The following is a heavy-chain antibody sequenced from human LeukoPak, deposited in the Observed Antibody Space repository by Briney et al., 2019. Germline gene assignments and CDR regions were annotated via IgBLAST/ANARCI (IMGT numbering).Heavy chain of an antibody. D-gene: IGHD6-19*01. CDR3: AKDERRSGWYRVIDAEYFQH. Sequence: PGGSLRLSCAASGFTFSSYAMSWVRQAPGKGLEWVSAISGSGGSAYYADSVKGRFTISRDNSKNTLYLQMNSLRAEDTAVYYCAKDERRSGWYRVIDAEYFQHWGQGTLVTVSS. V-gene: IGHV3-23*01. CDR2: ISGSGGSA. J-gene: IGHJ1*01. CDR1: GFTFSSYA.